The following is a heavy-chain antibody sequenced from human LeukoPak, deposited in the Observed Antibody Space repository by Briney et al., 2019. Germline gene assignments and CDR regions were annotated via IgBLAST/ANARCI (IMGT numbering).Heavy chain of an antibody. D-gene: IGHD2-15*01. J-gene: IGHJ1*01. Sequence: SETPSHICTGSCGPISHYLWSWIRQHPGKGLEWIVYISYRGSTNYTPSLKSRVSISVDSSKAQCSLKLSSVTAADTAADVCAVLPTRTTGWSQGTLVTAYS. CDR2: ISYRGST. V-gene: IGHV4-59*01. CDR1: CGPISHYL. CDR3: AVLPTRTTG.